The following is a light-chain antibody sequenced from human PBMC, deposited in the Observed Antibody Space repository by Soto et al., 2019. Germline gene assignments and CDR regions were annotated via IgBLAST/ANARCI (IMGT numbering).Light chain of an antibody. V-gene: IGKV1-39*01. CDR2: TAS. CDR3: QQSFSTPLT. Sequence: DIQMTQSPSSLSASVGDRVTITCRASQSISTYLLWYQQKPGKAPKLLIHTASSLQSGVPSRFSGSGSVTDFTLTFISLQPEDVATYYCQQSFSTPLTFRQGNKVEI. J-gene: IGKJ1*01. CDR1: QSISTY.